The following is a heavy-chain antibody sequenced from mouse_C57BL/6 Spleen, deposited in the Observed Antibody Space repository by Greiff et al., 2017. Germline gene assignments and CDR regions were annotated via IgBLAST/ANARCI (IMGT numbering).Heavy chain of an antibody. J-gene: IGHJ3*01. CDR1: GFTFSDYG. Sequence: EVMLVESGGGLVQPGGSLKLSCAASGFTFSDYGMAWVRQAPRRGPEWVAFISNLAYSIYYADTVTGRFTISRENAKNTLSLEMSSLRSEDTAMYYCARQGFAYWGQGTLVTVSA. CDR2: ISNLAYSI. V-gene: IGHV5-15*01. CDR3: ARQGFAY.